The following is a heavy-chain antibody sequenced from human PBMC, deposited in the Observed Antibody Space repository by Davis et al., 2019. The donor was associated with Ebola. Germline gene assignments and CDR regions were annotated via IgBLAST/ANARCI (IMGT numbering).Heavy chain of an antibody. CDR3: ARLRWKRDAFDI. D-gene: IGHD5-24*01. J-gene: IGHJ3*02. V-gene: IGHV4-39*01. Sequence: MPSETLSLTCTVSGGSVSSGSYYWSWIRQPPGEGLEWIGYIYYSGSTYYNPSLKSRVTISVDTSKNQFSLKLSSVTAADTAVYYCARLRWKRDAFDIWGQGTMVTVSS. CDR1: GGSVSSGSYY. CDR2: IYYSGST.